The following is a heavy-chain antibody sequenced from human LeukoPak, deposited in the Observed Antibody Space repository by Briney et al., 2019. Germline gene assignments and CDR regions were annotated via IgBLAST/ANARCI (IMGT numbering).Heavy chain of an antibody. CDR1: GFTVSSNF. Sequence: GGSLRLSCAAFGFTVSSNFMSWVRQAPGKGLEWVSVIYSGGRTYYADSVKGRFTISRDNSKNTLYLQMNSLRAEDTAVYYCSSPSASVTGSVSYWGQGTLVTVSS. D-gene: IGHD3-9*01. V-gene: IGHV3-66*01. J-gene: IGHJ4*02. CDR3: SSPSASVTGSVSY. CDR2: IYSGGRT.